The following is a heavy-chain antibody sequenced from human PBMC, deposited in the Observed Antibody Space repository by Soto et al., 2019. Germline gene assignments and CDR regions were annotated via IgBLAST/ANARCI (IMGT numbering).Heavy chain of an antibody. CDR3: ARGLIIGNQYGGGWYYFAF. V-gene: IGHV4-34*01. J-gene: IGHJ4*02. CDR1: GGSFSGYI. D-gene: IGHD6-19*01. CDR2: INHSGSA. Sequence: SETLSLTCDVYGGSFSGYIWTWIRQTPGKGLQWIGQINHSGSANYNPSLKSRVTISVHTSNSQFSLELNSVTAADTAVYYCARGLIIGNQYGGGWYYFAFRARGTQVPVSS.